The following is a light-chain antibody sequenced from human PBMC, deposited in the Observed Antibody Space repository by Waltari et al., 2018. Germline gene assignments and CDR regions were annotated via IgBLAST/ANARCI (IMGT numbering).Light chain of an antibody. V-gene: IGLV4-69*01. CDR3: QTGGHGTWV. Sequence: QLVLTQSPSASASLGASVKLTCTLSSGHSTNVIAWLQQQPEKGPRFLMNVKSDGSHNKGVGIPDRFSGPSSGAERYLTISSLQSEDEADYYCQTGGHGTWVFGGGTRLTVL. CDR2: VKSDGSH. CDR1: SGHSTNV. J-gene: IGLJ3*02.